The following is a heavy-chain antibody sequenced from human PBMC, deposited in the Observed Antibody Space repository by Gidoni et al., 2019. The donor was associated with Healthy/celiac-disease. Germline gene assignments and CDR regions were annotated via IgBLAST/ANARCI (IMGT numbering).Heavy chain of an antibody. D-gene: IGHD3-10*01. J-gene: IGHJ3*02. CDR3: ARSITMVKGDAFDI. V-gene: IGHV4-59*01. Sequence: QVQLQESGPGLVKPSETLSLTCTVSGGSISSYYWSWIRQPPGKGLEWIGYINYSGSTNYNPSLKSRVTISVDTSKNQFSLKLSSVTAADTAVYYCARSITMVKGDAFDIWGQGTMVTVSS. CDR2: INYSGST. CDR1: GGSISSYY.